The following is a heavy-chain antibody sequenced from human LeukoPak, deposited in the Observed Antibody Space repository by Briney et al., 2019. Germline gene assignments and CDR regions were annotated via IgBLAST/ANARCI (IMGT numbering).Heavy chain of an antibody. CDR2: ISSNGGST. CDR3: ARADYYSSGSSPYGMDV. V-gene: IGHV3-64*01. J-gene: IGHJ6*02. Sequence: GGSLRLSCAASGFTFSSYPMHWVRQAPGKGLEYVSTISSNGGSTYYANSVKGRFTISRDNSKNTLYLQMGSLRVEDMAVYYCARADYYSSGSSPYGMDVWGPGTTVTVSS. D-gene: IGHD3-10*01. CDR1: GFTFSSYP.